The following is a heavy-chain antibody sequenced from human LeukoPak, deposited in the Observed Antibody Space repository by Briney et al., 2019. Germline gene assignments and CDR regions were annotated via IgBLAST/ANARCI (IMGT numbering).Heavy chain of an antibody. J-gene: IGHJ4*02. D-gene: IGHD6-13*01. CDR2: IKSKTDGGTT. Sequence: GGSLRLSCAASGFNFNNAWMSWVRQAPGKGLEWVGRIKSKTDGGTTDYAAPVKGRFSISRDDSKTTLSLQMNSLKTEDTALYYCTTAPGSITAAGTPFDHWGQGTLVTVSS. CDR1: GFNFNNAW. CDR3: TTAPGSITAAGTPFDH. V-gene: IGHV3-15*01.